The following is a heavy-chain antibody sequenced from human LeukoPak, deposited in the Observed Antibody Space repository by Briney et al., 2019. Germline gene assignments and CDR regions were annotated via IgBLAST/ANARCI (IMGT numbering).Heavy chain of an antibody. CDR1: GFTFSNYW. CDR3: ARASDPWLQLT. D-gene: IGHD5-24*01. CDR2: IKQDGSEK. Sequence: GGSLRLSCAASGFTFSNYWMIWVRQAPGKGLEWVGNIKQDGSEKRYADSVRGRFSISRDNAQTSLYLQMHSLRAEDTAVYYCARASDPWLQLTWGQGTLVTVSS. V-gene: IGHV3-7*05. J-gene: IGHJ5*02.